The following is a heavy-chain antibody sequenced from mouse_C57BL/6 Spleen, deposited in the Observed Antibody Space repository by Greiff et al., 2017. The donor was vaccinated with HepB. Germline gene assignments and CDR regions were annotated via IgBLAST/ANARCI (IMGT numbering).Heavy chain of an antibody. J-gene: IGHJ2*01. CDR3: ARETATMMIDY. CDR2: IYPGDGDT. CDR1: GYAFSSSW. D-gene: IGHD2-4*01. V-gene: IGHV1-82*01. Sequence: VQLQQSGPELVKPGASVKISCKASGYAFSSSWMNWVKQRPGKGLEWIGRIYPGDGDTNYNGKVKGKATLTADKSSSTAYMQLSSLTSEDSAVYFCARETATMMIDYWGQGTTLTVSS.